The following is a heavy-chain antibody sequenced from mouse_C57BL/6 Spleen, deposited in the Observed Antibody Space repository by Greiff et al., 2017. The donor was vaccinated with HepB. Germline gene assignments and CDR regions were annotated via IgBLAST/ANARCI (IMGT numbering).Heavy chain of an antibody. Sequence: VQLQQSGPELVKPGASVKISCKASGYSFTGYYMNWVKQSPEKSLEWIGEINPSTGGTTYNQKFKAKATLTVDKSSSTAYMQLKSLTSEDSAVYYCALYYYGSSLYYWGQGTTLTVSS. CDR2: INPSTGGT. D-gene: IGHD1-1*01. J-gene: IGHJ2*01. CDR1: GYSFTGYY. CDR3: ALYYYGSSLYY. V-gene: IGHV1-42*01.